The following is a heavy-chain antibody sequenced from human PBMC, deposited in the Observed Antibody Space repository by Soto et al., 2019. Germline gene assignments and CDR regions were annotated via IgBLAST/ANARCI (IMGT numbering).Heavy chain of an antibody. V-gene: IGHV1-8*01. CDR1: GSTFTSYD. CDR2: MNPNSGNT. Sequence: ASVKASCKAPGSTFTSYDINWVRQATGQGPEWMGWMNPNSGNTGYAQKFQGRVTMTRNTSISTAYMELSSLRSEDTAVYYCARGLRYCTNGVCYEIFDYWGQGTLVTVSS. D-gene: IGHD2-8*01. CDR3: ARGLRYCTNGVCYEIFDY. J-gene: IGHJ4*02.